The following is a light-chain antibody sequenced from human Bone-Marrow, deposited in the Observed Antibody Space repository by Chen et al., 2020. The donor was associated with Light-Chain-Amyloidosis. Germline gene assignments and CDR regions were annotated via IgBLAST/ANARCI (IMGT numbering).Light chain of an antibody. CDR2: EVT. J-gene: IGLJ1*01. CDR1: SSDVGGDNH. Sequence: QSALTQPASVSGSPGQSITISCTGTSSDVGGDNHVSWYQQHPDKAPKLMIYEVTNRPSWVPDRFSGSKSENTASLNISGRQTEEEADYCCSSYTITNTLVFGSGTRVTVL. V-gene: IGLV2-14*01. CDR3: SSYTITNTLV.